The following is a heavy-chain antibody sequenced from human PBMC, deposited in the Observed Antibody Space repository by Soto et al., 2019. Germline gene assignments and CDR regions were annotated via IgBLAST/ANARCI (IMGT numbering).Heavy chain of an antibody. CDR3: ARSTDSGGWSDWYFDL. CDR1: GGTFSSYA. V-gene: IGHV1-69*12. Sequence: QVQLVQSGAEVKKPGSSVKVSCKASGGTFSSYAISWVRQAPGQGLEWMGGIIPIFGTANYAQKFQGRVTPXTGXANHAIKFQCRVTITADERTTXAYMGLSSLRSEDTAVYYCARSTDSGGWSDWYFDLWGRGTLVTVSS. D-gene: IGHD6-19*01. CDR2: IIPIFGTA. J-gene: IGHJ2*01.